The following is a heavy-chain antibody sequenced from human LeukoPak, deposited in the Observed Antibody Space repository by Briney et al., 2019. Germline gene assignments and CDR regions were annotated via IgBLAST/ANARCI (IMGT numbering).Heavy chain of an antibody. CDR3: ARLLSDRYYYYMDV. V-gene: IGHV4-39*01. CDR2: IYYSGST. D-gene: IGHD6-25*01. CDR1: GGSISSSSYY. Sequence: SETLSLTCTVSGGSISSSSYYWGWIRQPPGKGLEWIGSIYYSGSTYYNPSLKSRVTISVDTSKNQFSLKLSSVTAADTAVYYCARLLSDRYYYYMDVWGKGTTVTVSS. J-gene: IGHJ6*03.